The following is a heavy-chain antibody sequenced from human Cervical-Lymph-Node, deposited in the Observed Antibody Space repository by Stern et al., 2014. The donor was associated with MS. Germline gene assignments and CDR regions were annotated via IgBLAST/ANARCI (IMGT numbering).Heavy chain of an antibody. CDR3: ATWRYSSSWSR. D-gene: IGHD6-13*01. Sequence: VQLLESGAEVKKPGASVKVSCKASGTSFTAYLVHWVRQAPGQGLEWMGWINPNSGVTNYAQKFEDRVTMTRDTSISTAYMELSSLISDDTAVYYCATWRYSSSWSRWGQGTLVTVSS. CDR2: INPNSGVT. J-gene: IGHJ4*02. CDR1: GTSFTAYL. V-gene: IGHV1-2*02.